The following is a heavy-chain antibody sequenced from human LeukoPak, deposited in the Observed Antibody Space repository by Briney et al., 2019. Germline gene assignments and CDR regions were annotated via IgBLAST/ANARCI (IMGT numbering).Heavy chain of an antibody. CDR3: ASSHDSSGND. V-gene: IGHV3-7*01. J-gene: IGHJ4*02. Sequence: PGGSLRLSCAASAFTFSSYGMSWVRQAPGKGLEWVANIKYDGSLKFYGGSVKGRFTISRDNTKNSLYLEMNSLRVDDTALYFCASSHDSSGNDWGQGTMVTVSS. CDR1: AFTFSSYG. CDR2: IKYDGSLK. D-gene: IGHD3-22*01.